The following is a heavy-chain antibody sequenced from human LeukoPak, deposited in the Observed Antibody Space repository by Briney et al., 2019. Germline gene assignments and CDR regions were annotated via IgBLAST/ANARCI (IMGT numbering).Heavy chain of an antibody. J-gene: IGHJ6*02. CDR2: IYDSGST. CDR1: GGSIRSSYYY. CDR3: ARGVSHYYGSGSYYTRYYYYGMDV. Sequence: SETLSLNCTVSGGSIRSSYYYWGWIRQPPGKGLEWIGSIYDSGSTYYNPSLKSRVTISVDTSKNQFSLKLSSVTAADTAVYYCARGVSHYYGSGSYYTRYYYYGMDVWGQGTTVTVSS. V-gene: IGHV4-39*01. D-gene: IGHD3-10*01.